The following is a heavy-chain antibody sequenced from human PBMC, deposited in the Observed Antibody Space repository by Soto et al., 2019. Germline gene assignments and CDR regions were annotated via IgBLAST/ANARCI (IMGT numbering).Heavy chain of an antibody. D-gene: IGHD4-4*01. V-gene: IGHV1-46*03. CDR2: INPSGGST. CDR1: GYTFTSYY. Sequence: ASVKVSCKASGYTFTSYYMHWVRQAPGQGLEWMGIINPSGGSTSYAQKFQGRVTMTRDTSTSTVHMELSSLRSEDTAVYYCAREGLPTVIPHYYYYYMDVWGKGTTVTVSS. J-gene: IGHJ6*03. CDR3: AREGLPTVIPHYYYYYMDV.